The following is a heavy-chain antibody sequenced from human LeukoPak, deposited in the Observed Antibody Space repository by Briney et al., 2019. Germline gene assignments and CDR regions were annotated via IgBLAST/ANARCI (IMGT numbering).Heavy chain of an antibody. CDR1: GFTFSSYA. V-gene: IGHV3-23*01. J-gene: IGHJ3*02. CDR3: AKDASYYYDSLDAFDI. Sequence: PGGSLRLSCAASGFTFSSYAMSWVRPAPGKGLEGGSAISGSGGSTYYADSVKGRFTISRDNSKNTLYLQMNSLRAEDTAVYYCAKDASYYYDSLDAFDIWGQGTMVTVSS. CDR2: ISGSGGST. D-gene: IGHD3-22*01.